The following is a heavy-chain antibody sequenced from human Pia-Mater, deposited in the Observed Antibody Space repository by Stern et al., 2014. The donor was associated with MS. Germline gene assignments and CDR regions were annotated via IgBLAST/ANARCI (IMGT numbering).Heavy chain of an antibody. CDR1: GGSFSSFD. J-gene: IGHJ4*02. Sequence: VQLVESGAEVKKPESSVKVSCKASGGSFSSFDISWVRQAPGQRLVWLGEISPMFGVANYAQNFQGRVTFTADESTSTAYMELSSLRSEDTAVYYCARHQGGVAANWGQGTLVTVSS. D-gene: IGHD6-13*01. V-gene: IGHV1-69*01. CDR2: ISPMFGVA. CDR3: ARHQGGVAAN.